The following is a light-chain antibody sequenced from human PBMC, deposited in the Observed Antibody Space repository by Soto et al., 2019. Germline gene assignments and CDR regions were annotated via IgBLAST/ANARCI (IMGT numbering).Light chain of an antibody. CDR3: SSYTDSSNYV. V-gene: IGLV2-14*01. Sequence: QSVLTQPASVSGSPGQSITISCTGTNSDVGGNNYVSWYQHHPGKAPKLMIYQVTNRPSGVSNRSSGSRSGYTASLTISGLQAEDEADYYCSSYTDSSNYVFGTGTKV. J-gene: IGLJ1*01. CDR1: NSDVGGNNY. CDR2: QVT.